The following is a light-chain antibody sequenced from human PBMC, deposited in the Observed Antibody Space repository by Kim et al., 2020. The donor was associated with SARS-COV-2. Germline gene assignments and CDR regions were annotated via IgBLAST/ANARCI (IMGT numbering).Light chain of an antibody. V-gene: IGKV3-15*01. CDR3: QQFNDWPRT. CDR1: QSVASN. J-gene: IGKJ1*01. CDR2: YAS. Sequence: ELVMTQSPATLSVSAGERATLSCRASQSVASNLAWYQQKPGQAPRLLIYYASTRATGIPARFSGSGSGTEFTLTISSLQSEDFAIYYSQQFNDWPRTFGQGTKVDIK.